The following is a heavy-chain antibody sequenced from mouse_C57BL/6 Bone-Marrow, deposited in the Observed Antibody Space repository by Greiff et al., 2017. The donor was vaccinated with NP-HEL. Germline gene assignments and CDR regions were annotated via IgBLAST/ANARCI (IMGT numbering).Heavy chain of an antibody. J-gene: IGHJ3*01. CDR3: TTLYYGNYVGFAY. V-gene: IGHV14-4*01. CDR2: IDPENGDT. Sequence: EVQLQQSGAELVRPGASVKLSCTASGFNIKDDYMHWVKQRPEQGLEWIGWIDPENGDTEYASKFQGKATITADTSSNTAYLQLSSLTSEDTAVYYCTTLYYGNYVGFAYWGQGTLVTVSA. D-gene: IGHD2-1*01. CDR1: GFNIKDDY.